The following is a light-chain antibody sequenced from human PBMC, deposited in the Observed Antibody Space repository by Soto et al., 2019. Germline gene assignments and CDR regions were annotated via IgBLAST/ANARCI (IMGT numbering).Light chain of an antibody. CDR2: DAS. J-gene: IGKJ1*01. Sequence: DIQMTQSPSTLSASVGDRVTITCRASQSISSWLAWYQQKPGKAPKLLIYDASSLESGVPSRFSGSGSGTEFTLTISSLQPDDFATYYCQQYNSYPRVGQGTKVDSK. V-gene: IGKV1-5*01. CDR1: QSISSW. CDR3: QQYNSYPR.